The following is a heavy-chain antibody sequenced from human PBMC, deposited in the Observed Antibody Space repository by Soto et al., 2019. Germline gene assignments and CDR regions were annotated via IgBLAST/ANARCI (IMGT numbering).Heavy chain of an antibody. J-gene: IGHJ5*02. CDR3: ARDLFSSGRNYFDP. CDR2: ISSSSSDI. V-gene: IGHV3-21*01. CDR1: GFTFSRYS. Sequence: GGSLRLSCAASGFTFSRYSMNWVRHAPGKRLEWVSSISSSSSDIYYADSVKGRFTTSRDYAKNSLYLQMNSLRAEDTAVYYCARDLFSSGRNYFDPWGQGTLVTVSS. D-gene: IGHD6-19*01.